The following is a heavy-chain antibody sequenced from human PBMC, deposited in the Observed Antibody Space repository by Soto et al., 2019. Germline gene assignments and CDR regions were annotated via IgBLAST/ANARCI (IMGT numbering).Heavy chain of an antibody. V-gene: IGHV1-3*01. CDR3: ARETQRGYSYGARWFDP. J-gene: IGHJ5*02. CDR1: GYTFTSYD. CDR2: INAGNGNT. Sequence: ASVKISCKASGYTFTSYDMHWVRQAPGQRLEWMGWINAGNGNTKYSQKFQGRVTITRDTSASTAYMELSSLRSEDTAVYYCARETQRGYSYGARWFDPWGQGTPVTVS. D-gene: IGHD5-18*01.